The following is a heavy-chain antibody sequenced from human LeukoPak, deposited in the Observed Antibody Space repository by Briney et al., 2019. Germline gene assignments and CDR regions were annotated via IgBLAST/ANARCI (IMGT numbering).Heavy chain of an antibody. CDR3: ARERGYSSSAFNI. J-gene: IGHJ3*02. V-gene: IGHV3-48*01. D-gene: IGHD5-12*01. CDR1: GFTFSSYS. Sequence: AGGSLRLSCAASGFTFSSYSINWARQAPGKGLEWVSYISSSSRTIYYADSVKGRFTISRDNAKNSLYLQMNSLRAEDTAVYYCARERGYSSSAFNIWGQGTMVTVSS. CDR2: ISSSSRTI.